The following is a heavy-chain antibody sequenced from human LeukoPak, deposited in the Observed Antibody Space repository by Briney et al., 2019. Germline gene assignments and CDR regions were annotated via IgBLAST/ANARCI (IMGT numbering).Heavy chain of an antibody. CDR3: AKEEGYYYDSGGYYVEYFQH. Sequence: GGSLRLSCAASEFTFSSYVMHWVRQAPGKGLEWVSFIQFDGSNQYYADSVKGRFTISRDNSKSTLYLQMNSLRAEDTAVYYCAKEEGYYYDSGGYYVEYFQHWGQGTLVTVSS. V-gene: IGHV3-30*02. D-gene: IGHD3-22*01. CDR1: EFTFSSYV. J-gene: IGHJ1*01. CDR2: IQFDGSNQ.